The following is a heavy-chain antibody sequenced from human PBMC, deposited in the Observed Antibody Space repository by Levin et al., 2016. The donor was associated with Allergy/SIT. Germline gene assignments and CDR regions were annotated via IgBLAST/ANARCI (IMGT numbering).Heavy chain of an antibody. Sequence: SVKVSCKASGGTFSSNGISWVRQAPGQGLEWMGRIIPNVGTVYYGQKFQGRATISADKSTGTAYMELSSLRSEDTAVYYCARGLGKQLWLHLETLDIWGQGTMVTVSS. CDR1: GGTFSSNG. D-gene: IGHD5-18*01. CDR2: IIPNVGTV. CDR3: ARGLGKQLWLHLETLDI. J-gene: IGHJ3*02. V-gene: IGHV1-69*04.